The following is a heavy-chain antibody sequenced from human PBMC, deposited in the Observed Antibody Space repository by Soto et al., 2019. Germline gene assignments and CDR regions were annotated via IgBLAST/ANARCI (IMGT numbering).Heavy chain of an antibody. CDR1: GFTFSSYA. Sequence: GGSLRLSCAASGFTFSSYAMHWVRQAPGKGLEWVAVISYDGSNKYYADSVKGRFTISRDNSKNTLYLQMNSLRAEDTAVYYCARDSDLYSSGWFDYWGQGTLVTVSS. D-gene: IGHD6-19*01. CDR2: ISYDGSNK. J-gene: IGHJ4*02. CDR3: ARDSDLYSSGWFDY. V-gene: IGHV3-30-3*01.